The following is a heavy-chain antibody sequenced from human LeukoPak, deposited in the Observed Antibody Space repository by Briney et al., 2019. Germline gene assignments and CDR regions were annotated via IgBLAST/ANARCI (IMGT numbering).Heavy chain of an antibody. D-gene: IGHD6-6*01. CDR2: VYYGGTA. CDR1: GGSISSSSYY. CDR3: ARRVAGSSSMGS. J-gene: IGHJ5*02. Sequence: PSETLSLTCTVSGGSISSSSYYWAWIRQPPGKGLEWIANVYYGGTANYNPSLESRVTISLDASKNQFSLRLSSVTAADTALYFCARRVAGSSSMGSWDQGTLVTVSS. V-gene: IGHV4-39*07.